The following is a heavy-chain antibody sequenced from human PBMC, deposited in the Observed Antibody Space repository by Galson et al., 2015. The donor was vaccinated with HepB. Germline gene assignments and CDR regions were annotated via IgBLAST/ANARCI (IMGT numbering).Heavy chain of an antibody. CDR1: GYTFTSYG. CDR2: ISAYNGNT. D-gene: IGHD1-26*01. Sequence: SVKVSCKASGYTFTSYGISWVRQAPGQGLEWMGWISAYNGNTNYAQKLQGRVTMTTDTSTSTAYMELRSLRSDDTAVYYCARDLPIVGATTGIDYWGQGTLVTVSS. V-gene: IGHV1-18*01. CDR3: ARDLPIVGATTGIDY. J-gene: IGHJ4*02.